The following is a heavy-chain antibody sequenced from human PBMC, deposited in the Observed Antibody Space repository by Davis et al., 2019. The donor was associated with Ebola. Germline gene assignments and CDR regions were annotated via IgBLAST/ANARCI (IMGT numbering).Heavy chain of an antibody. CDR1: GFTFSNHA. CDR2: TTYGGSNT. CDR3: ARAVFHEVLDY. D-gene: IGHD3-3*01. Sequence: PGGSLRLSCVASGFTFSNHAMHWVRQAPGRGLEWVAITTYGGSNTYYADSVKGRFTISRDNSENTLYLQMNSLTADDTAVYYCARAVFHEVLDYWGQGTPVTVSS. J-gene: IGHJ4*02. V-gene: IGHV3-30*04.